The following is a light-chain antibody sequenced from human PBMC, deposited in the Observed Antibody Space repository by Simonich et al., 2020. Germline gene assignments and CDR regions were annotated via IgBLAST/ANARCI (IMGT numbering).Light chain of an antibody. J-gene: IGKJ2*01. CDR3: QQYYSTPPYT. CDR2: WAS. Sequence: DIVMTQSPDSLAVSLGERATINCKSSQSVLYSSNNKNYLAWYQKKPGQPPKLLIYWASTRESGVPARFSGSGSGTDFTLTISSLQAEDVAVYYCQQYYSTPPYTFGQGTKLEIK. CDR1: QSVLYSSNNKNY. V-gene: IGKV4-1*01.